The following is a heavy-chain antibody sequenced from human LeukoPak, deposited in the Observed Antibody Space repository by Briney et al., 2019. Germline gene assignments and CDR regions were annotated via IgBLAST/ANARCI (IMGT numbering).Heavy chain of an antibody. Sequence: GASVKVSCKASGYTFTSYDINWVRQATGQGLEWMGWMNPNSGNTGYAQKFQGRVTMTRNTSISTAYMELSSLRSEDTAVYYCAGGRVSTTRKLVLVTYRLYYYYYGMDVWGQGTTVTVSS. D-gene: IGHD2-21*02. CDR1: GYTFTSYD. V-gene: IGHV1-8*01. CDR2: MNPNSGNT. J-gene: IGHJ6*02. CDR3: AGGRVSTTRKLVLVTYRLYYYYYGMDV.